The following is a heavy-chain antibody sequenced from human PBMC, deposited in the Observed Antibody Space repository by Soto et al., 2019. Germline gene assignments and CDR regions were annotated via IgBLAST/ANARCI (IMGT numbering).Heavy chain of an antibody. CDR3: ARVEDNASDYYHGMDV. J-gene: IGHJ6*02. CDR1: GDSVFSNSAG. Sequence: LSLTCVISGDSVFSNSAGWKWIRQPPSRGLEWLGRTFYRSKWYNDYAVSLKGRISINADTSKNQFSMKLNSVTPEDTAVYYCARVEDNASDYYHGMDVWGQGTTVTVSS. V-gene: IGHV6-1*01. CDR2: TFYRSKWYN. D-gene: IGHD2-8*01.